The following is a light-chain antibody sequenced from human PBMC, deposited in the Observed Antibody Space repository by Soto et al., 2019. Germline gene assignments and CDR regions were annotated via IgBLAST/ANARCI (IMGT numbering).Light chain of an antibody. CDR2: EVS. CDR3: SSYTSSSTL. Sequence: QSALTQPASVSGSPGQSITLSCIGTSSDVGAYNYVSWYQQHPGKAPKLMIYEVSDRPSGISSRFSGSKSGNTASLTISGLQTEDEADYYCSSYTSSSTLFGTGTKVTVL. J-gene: IGLJ1*01. CDR1: SSDVGAYNY. V-gene: IGLV2-14*01.